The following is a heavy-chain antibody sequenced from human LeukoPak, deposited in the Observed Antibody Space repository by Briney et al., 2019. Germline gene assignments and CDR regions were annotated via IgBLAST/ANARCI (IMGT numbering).Heavy chain of an antibody. D-gene: IGHD6-6*01. CDR2: INTDGSST. V-gene: IGHV3-74*01. CDR3: AASKNY. J-gene: IGHJ4*02. CDR1: GFTVSSNY. Sequence: PGGSLRLSCAASGFTVSSNYMSWVRQAPGKGLVWVSRINTDGSSTSYADSVKGRLTISRDNAKNTLYLQMNSLRAEDTAVYYCAASKNYWGQGTLVTVSS.